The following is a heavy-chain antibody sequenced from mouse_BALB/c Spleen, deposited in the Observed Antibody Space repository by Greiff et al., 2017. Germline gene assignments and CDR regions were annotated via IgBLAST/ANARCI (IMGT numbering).Heavy chain of an antibody. J-gene: IGHJ4*01. D-gene: IGHD1-1*01. CDR3: ARRFYYYGSSYAMDY. Sequence: EVKLVESGAELVKPGASVKLSCTASGFNIKDTYMHWVKQRPELGLEWIGRIDPANGNTKYDPKFQGKATITADTSSNTAYLQLSSLTSEDTAVYYCARRFYYYGSSYAMDYWGQGTSVTVSS. CDR2: IDPANGNT. CDR1: GFNIKDTY. V-gene: IGHV14-3*02.